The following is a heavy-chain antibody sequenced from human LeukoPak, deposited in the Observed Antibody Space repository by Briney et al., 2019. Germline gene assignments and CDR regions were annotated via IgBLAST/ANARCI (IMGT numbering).Heavy chain of an antibody. J-gene: IGHJ4*02. D-gene: IGHD5-12*01. V-gene: IGHV3-21*01. Sequence: KPGGSLRLSCTASGFIFSNHSMTWVRQTPGKGLEWISSITSLGTHRYYTDSVQGRFTISRDNAKNSLHLQMNSLRAEDTAVYYCARIFLTHSGNDLAFFDYWGLGTLVTVSS. CDR2: ITSLGTHR. CDR3: ARIFLTHSGNDLAFFDY. CDR1: GFIFSNHS.